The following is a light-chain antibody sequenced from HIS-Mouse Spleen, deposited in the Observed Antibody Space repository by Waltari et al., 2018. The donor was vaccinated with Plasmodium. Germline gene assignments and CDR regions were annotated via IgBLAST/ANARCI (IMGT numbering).Light chain of an antibody. Sequence: SYELTQPPSVSVSPGQTARNTCSGDALTKKYAYWYQQKSGQAPGLVIYEDIQRPSGIPEGFSGSSSGTMATLTISGAQVEDEADYYCYSTDSSGNHRVFGGGTKLTVL. V-gene: IGLV3-10*01. CDR1: ALTKKY. J-gene: IGLJ3*02. CDR2: EDI. CDR3: YSTDSSGNHRV.